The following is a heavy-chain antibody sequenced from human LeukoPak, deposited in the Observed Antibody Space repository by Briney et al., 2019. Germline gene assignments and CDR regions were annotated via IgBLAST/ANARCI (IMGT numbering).Heavy chain of an antibody. Sequence: KPSETLSLTCTVSGGSISSYYWSWIRQPPGKGLEWIGEINHSGSTNYNPSLKSRVTISVDTSKNQFSLKLSSVTAADTAVYYCLRRSSDGSGRNWFDPWGQGTLVTVSS. D-gene: IGHD3-10*01. CDR2: INHSGST. CDR1: GGSISSYY. J-gene: IGHJ5*02. V-gene: IGHV4-34*01. CDR3: LRRSSDGSGRNWFDP.